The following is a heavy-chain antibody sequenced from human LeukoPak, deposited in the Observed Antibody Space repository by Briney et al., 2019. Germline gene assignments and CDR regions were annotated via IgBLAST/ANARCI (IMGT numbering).Heavy chain of an antibody. V-gene: IGHV4-34*01. Sequence: SETLSLTCAVYGGSFSGYYWSWIRQPPGKGLEWIGEINHSGSTNYNPSLKSRVTISVDTSKNQFSLKLSSVTAEDTAVYYCARDAMKVRSFDYWGQGTLVTVSS. CDR1: GGSFSGYY. J-gene: IGHJ4*02. D-gene: IGHD2-2*01. CDR3: ARDAMKVRSFDY. CDR2: INHSGST.